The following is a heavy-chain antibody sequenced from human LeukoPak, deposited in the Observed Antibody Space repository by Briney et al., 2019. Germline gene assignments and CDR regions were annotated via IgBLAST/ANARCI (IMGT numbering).Heavy chain of an antibody. CDR1: GGSISSGGYY. V-gene: IGHV4-30-2*01. CDR2: IYQTGST. J-gene: IGHJ5*02. Sequence: PSETLSLTCTVSGGSISSGGYYWSWIRQHPGKGLEWIGYIYQTGSTYYNPSLKSRVTISVDRSKNQFSLELTSVTAADTAVYYCVRGTLKNWFDPWGQGTLVTVSS. CDR3: VRGTLKNWFDP.